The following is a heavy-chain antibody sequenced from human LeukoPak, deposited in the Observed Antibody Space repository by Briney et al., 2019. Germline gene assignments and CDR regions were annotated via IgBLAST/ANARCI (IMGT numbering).Heavy chain of an antibody. CDR2: IYHSGST. CDR1: GGSFRGYY. V-gene: IGHV4-34*01. J-gene: IGHJ4*02. D-gene: IGHD2-2*01. Sequence: SETLSLTCAVYGGSFRGYYWSWIRQPPGKGLEWIGEIYHSGSTNYNPSLKSLVTISLDTSMKKFSLKLNSVTAADTAVYYCASTERCSTTCPLDYWGQGTLVTVSS. CDR3: ASTERCSTTCPLDY.